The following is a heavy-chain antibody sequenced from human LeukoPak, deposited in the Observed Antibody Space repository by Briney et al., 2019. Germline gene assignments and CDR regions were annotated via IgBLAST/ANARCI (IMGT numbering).Heavy chain of an antibody. V-gene: IGHV1-69*13. D-gene: IGHD7-27*01. CDR1: GGTFSSYA. CDR3: AREGLGLTPHDAFDI. Sequence: SVKVSCKASGGTFSSYAISWVRQAPGQGLEWMGGIIPIFGTANYAQKFQGRVTITADESTGTAYMELSSLRSEDTAVYYCAREGLGLTPHDAFDIWGQGTMDTVSS. CDR2: IIPIFGTA. J-gene: IGHJ3*02.